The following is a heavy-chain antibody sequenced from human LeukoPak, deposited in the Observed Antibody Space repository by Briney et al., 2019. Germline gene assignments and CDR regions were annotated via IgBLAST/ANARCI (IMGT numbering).Heavy chain of an antibody. CDR3: ARYPRTTGYSSSWYGFDY. V-gene: IGHV1-2*02. D-gene: IGHD6-13*01. CDR1: GGTFSSYA. Sequence: ASVKVSCKASGGTFSSYAISWVRQAPGQGLEWMGWINPNSGGTNYAQKFQGRVTMTRDTSISTAYMELSRLRSDDTAVYYCARYPRTTGYSSSWYGFDYWGQGTLVTVSS. J-gene: IGHJ4*02. CDR2: INPNSGGT.